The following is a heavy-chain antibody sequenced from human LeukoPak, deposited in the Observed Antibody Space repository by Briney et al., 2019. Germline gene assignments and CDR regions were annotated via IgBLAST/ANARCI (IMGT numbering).Heavy chain of an antibody. V-gene: IGHV1-18*01. CDR1: GYTFTSYG. CDR3: ARVPSGRPTYYFDY. CDR2: ISAYNGNT. Sequence: ASVKVSCKVSGYTFTSYGISWVRQAPGQGLEWMGWISAYNGNTNYAQKLQGRVTMTTDTSTSTAYMELRSLRSDDTAVYYCARVPSGRPTYYFDYWGQGTPVTVSS. D-gene: IGHD6-19*01. J-gene: IGHJ4*02.